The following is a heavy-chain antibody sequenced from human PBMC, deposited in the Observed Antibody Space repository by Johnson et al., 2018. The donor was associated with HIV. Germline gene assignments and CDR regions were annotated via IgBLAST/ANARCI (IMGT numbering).Heavy chain of an antibody. J-gene: IGHJ3*02. V-gene: IGHV3-20*04. Sequence: VHLVESGGGVVRPGGSLRLSCAASGFTFNDYGMSWVRQAPGKGLEWVSGINWNGGSTGYAYSVKGRFTISRDNAKNSLYMQMNSLRAEDMALYYCARDPGYCSGGRCYAAFDIWGQGTMVTVSS. CDR2: INWNGGST. D-gene: IGHD2-15*01. CDR1: GFTFNDYG. CDR3: ARDPGYCSGGRCYAAFDI.